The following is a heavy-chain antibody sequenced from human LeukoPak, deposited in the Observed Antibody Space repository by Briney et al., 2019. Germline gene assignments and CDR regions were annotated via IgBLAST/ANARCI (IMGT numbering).Heavy chain of an antibody. J-gene: IGHJ5*02. CDR2: IYPGDSDT. Sequence: GESLKISCKGSGYSFTSCWIGWVRQMPGKGLEWMGIIYPGDSDTRYSPSFQGQVTISADKSISTAYLQWSSLKASDTAMYYCARWNDADYYDSSGYNWFDPWGQGTLVTVSS. D-gene: IGHD3-22*01. V-gene: IGHV5-51*01. CDR3: ARWNDADYYDSSGYNWFDP. CDR1: GYSFTSCW.